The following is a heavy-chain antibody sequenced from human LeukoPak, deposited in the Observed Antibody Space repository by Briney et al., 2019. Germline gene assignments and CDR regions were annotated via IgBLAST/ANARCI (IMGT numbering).Heavy chain of an antibody. CDR2: IYSSGSA. V-gene: IGHV4-59*08. D-gene: IGHD3-22*01. CDR3: ARHRDYYDT. Sequence: ETQSHTSTVSGASINNNFWTWIRQPPGKGLEWIGYIYSSGSANYNPSLKSRVIISGDTSKNQISLNLTSVTAADTAVYFCARHRDYYDTWGHGTL. CDR1: GASINNNF. J-gene: IGHJ4*01.